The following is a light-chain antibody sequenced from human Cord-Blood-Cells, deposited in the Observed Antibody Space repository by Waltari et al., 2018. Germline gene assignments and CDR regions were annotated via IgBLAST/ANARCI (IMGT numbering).Light chain of an antibody. CDR2: YDD. J-gene: IGLJ2*01. V-gene: IGLV1-36*01. CDR3: AAWYDSLNGLV. Sequence: QSLLTHPPSVSAAPRPSGTISSAGSSAIIGNNAVTWYQQLPGNAPKLLIYYDDLLPSGVADRFSGAKSGTSASLAISGLQSEDEADYYCAAWYDSLNGLVFGGGTKLTVL. CDR1: SAIIGNNA.